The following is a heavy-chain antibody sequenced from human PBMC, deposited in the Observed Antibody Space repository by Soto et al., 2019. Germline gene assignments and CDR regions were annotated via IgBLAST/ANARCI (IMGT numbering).Heavy chain of an antibody. J-gene: IGHJ4*02. CDR1: GFTFSTYG. D-gene: IGHD3-22*01. Sequence: EGQLVESGGGLVQPGGSLRLSCAASGFTFSTYGMNWVCQAPGKWLDWVSYISSSSSTIYYADSVKGRFTISRDNAKNSLNVQIISLRDEDTAVYYCAPDVAALASSCYFVSDSWCQGTLVTVSS. V-gene: IGHV3-48*02. CDR3: APDVAALASSCYFVSDS. CDR2: ISSSSSTI.